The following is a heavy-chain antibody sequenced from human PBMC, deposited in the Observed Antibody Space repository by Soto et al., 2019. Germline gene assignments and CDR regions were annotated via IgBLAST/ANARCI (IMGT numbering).Heavy chain of an antibody. D-gene: IGHD3-22*01. CDR3: ALALSTTDYDSSGYYLYYFDY. CDR2: IYWNDDK. CDR1: GFSLSTSGVG. V-gene: IGHV2-5*01. Sequence: QITLKESGPTLVKPTQTLTLTRTFSGFSLSTSGVGVGWIRQPPGKALEWLALIYWNDDKRYSPSLKSRLTITEDTSKNQVVLTMTNMDPVDTATYYCALALSTTDYDSSGYYLYYFDYWGQGTLVTVSS. J-gene: IGHJ4*02.